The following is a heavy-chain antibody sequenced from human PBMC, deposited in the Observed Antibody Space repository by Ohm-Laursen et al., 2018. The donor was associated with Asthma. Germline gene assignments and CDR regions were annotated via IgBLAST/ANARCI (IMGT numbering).Heavy chain of an antibody. J-gene: IGHJ4*02. Sequence: SLRLSCAASGFTFRSYAMHWVRQAPGKGLEWVAVGGSYYDGGLKYYADSVNGRFTVSRDDSKNTLYLQMNSLRPDDTAVYYCARDVMEWYLPVFDYWGQGIPVTVSS. V-gene: IGHV3-30-3*01. CDR3: ARDVMEWYLPVFDY. CDR1: GFTFRSYA. D-gene: IGHD3-3*01. CDR2: GGSYYDGGLK.